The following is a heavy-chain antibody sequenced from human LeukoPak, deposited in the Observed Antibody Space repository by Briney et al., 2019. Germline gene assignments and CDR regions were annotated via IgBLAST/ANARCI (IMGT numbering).Heavy chain of an antibody. CDR2: ISGSGGST. J-gene: IGHJ4*02. V-gene: IGHV3-23*01. Sequence: PGGSLRLSCAASGCTFSSYAMSWVRQAPGKGREGVSAISGSGGSTYYADSVKGRFTISRDNSKNTLYLQTHRLRAEETAVYYCATDYVWGRYDYWGQGTPVTVSS. D-gene: IGHD3-16*01. CDR3: ATDYVWGRYDY. CDR1: GCTFSSYA.